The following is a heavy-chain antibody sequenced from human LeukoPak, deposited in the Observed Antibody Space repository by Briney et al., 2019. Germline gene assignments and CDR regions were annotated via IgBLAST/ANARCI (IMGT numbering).Heavy chain of an antibody. CDR3: TSSILKYCSGGRCFSDYYYYGMDV. Sequence: TGGPLRLSCAASGFTFSSYGMHWVRQAPGKGLEWVAVIWYDGSNKYYADSVKGRFTISRDNSKNTLYLQMNSLRAEDTAVYYCTSSILKYCSGGRCFSDYYYYGMDVWGQGTTVTVSS. J-gene: IGHJ6*02. D-gene: IGHD2-15*01. CDR1: GFTFSSYG. CDR2: IWYDGSNK. V-gene: IGHV3-33*01.